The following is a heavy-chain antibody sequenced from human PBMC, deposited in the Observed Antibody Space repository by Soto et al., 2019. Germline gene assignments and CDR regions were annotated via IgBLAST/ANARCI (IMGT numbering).Heavy chain of an antibody. CDR2: IYHTGST. D-gene: IGHD3-16*01. V-gene: IGHV4-59*01. CDR3: ARGGRGSGLYFLYYFDL. J-gene: IGHJ4*02. Sequence: SETLSLTCSVSAGSLSNYYWTWIRQSPGKGLDWIGEIYHTGSTKYNPSLNSRVAISVDMSKNQFSLTLSSVTPADTAVYYCARGGRGSGLYFLYYFDLWGQGTLVTVSS. CDR1: AGSLSNYY.